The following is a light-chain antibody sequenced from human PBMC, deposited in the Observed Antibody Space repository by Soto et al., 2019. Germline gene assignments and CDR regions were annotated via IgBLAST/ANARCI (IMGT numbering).Light chain of an antibody. V-gene: IGLV2-11*01. CDR1: SSDVGGYNY. CDR2: EVT. J-gene: IGLJ3*02. Sequence: QSVLTQPRSVSGSPGQTVTISCTGTSSDVGGYNYVSWYQQHPGKAPKVLIYEVTKRPSGVPDRFSGSKSGNTASLTISGLLAKDEADYYCCSYAGSYDWVFGGGTKLTVL. CDR3: CSYAGSYDWV.